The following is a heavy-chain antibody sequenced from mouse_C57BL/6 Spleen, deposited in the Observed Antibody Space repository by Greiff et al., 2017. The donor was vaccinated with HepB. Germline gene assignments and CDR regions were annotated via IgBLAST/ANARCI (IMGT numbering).Heavy chain of an antibody. J-gene: IGHJ1*03. CDR2: ISSGSSTL. CDR1: GFTFSDYG. D-gene: IGHD1-1*01. V-gene: IGHV5-17*01. Sequence: EVKLMESGGGLVKPGGSLKLSCAASGFTFSDYGMHWVRQAPEKGLEWVAYISSGSSTLYYADTVKGRITISRDNAKNTLILQMTSLRSEDTAMYYCARGTVVAVYWYFDVWGTGTTVTVSS. CDR3: ARGTVVAVYWYFDV.